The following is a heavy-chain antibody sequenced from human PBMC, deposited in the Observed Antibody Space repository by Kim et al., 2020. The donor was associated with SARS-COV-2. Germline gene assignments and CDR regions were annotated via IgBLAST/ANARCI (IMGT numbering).Heavy chain of an antibody. Sequence: GGSLRLSCAASGFTFSNYWMTWVRQAPGKGLEWVGNIKPDGSEKYYVDSVKGRFTFSRDNTKNSLFLQMNSLRGEDTGIYYCARDYSGASDIWGQGNVVT. V-gene: IGHV3-7*01. CDR3: ARDYSGASDI. CDR1: GFTFSNYW. D-gene: IGHD4-4*01. CDR2: IKPDGSEK. J-gene: IGHJ3*02.